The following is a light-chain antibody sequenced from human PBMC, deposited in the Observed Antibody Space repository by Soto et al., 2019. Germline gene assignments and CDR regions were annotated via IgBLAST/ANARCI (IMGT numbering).Light chain of an antibody. CDR2: GAS. Sequence: EIVMTQSPATLSVSPGERATLSCRASQSVSSNLAWYQQKPGQAPRLLIYGASTRATGIPARFSGSGSGTEVTLTISSLQSEDFALYYGQQYNNWPLTFDQGTKVEIK. V-gene: IGKV3-15*01. CDR1: QSVSSN. J-gene: IGKJ1*01. CDR3: QQYNNWPLT.